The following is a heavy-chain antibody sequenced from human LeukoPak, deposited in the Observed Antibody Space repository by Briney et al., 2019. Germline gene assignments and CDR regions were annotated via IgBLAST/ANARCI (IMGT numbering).Heavy chain of an antibody. CDR2: INHSGST. V-gene: IGHV4-34*01. D-gene: IGHD4-23*01. CDR1: GGSFSGYY. J-gene: IGHJ5*02. Sequence: PSETLSLTCAVYGGSFSGYYWSWIRQPPGKGLEWIGEINHSGSTNYNPSLKSRVTISVDTSKNQFSLKLSSVTAADTAVYYCARVGVYGGNSLRRAVFDPWGQGTLVTVSS. CDR3: ARVGVYGGNSLRRAVFDP.